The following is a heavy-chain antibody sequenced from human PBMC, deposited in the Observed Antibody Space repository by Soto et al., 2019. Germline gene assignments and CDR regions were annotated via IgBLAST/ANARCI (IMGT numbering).Heavy chain of an antibody. V-gene: IGHV4-39*07. CDR3: ARASITGTNIDY. D-gene: IGHD1-20*01. Sequence: SETLSLTCTVSGGSISSSSYYWGWIRQPPGKGLEWIGSIYYSGSTYYNPSLKSRVTISVDTSKNQFSLKLSSVTAADTAVYYCARASITGTNIDYWGQGTLVTVSS. CDR2: IYYSGST. CDR1: GGSISSSSYY. J-gene: IGHJ4*02.